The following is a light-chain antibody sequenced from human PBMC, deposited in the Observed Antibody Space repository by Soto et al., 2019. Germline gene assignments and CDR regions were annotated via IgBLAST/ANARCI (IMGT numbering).Light chain of an antibody. V-gene: IGKV1-39*01. Sequence: DIQMTQSPSSLSASVGDRVTITCRASQSISRHLNWYQQKPGKAPKLLIYAASSLQSGVPSRFSGSGSGTDFTLTISSLQPEDFATYYCQQGYSTPLTCGQGTKVEIK. CDR3: QQGYSTPLT. CDR1: QSISRH. CDR2: AAS. J-gene: IGKJ1*01.